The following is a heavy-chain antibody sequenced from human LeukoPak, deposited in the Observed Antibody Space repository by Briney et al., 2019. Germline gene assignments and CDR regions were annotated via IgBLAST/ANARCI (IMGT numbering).Heavy chain of an antibody. CDR2: IYYSGST. D-gene: IGHD3-22*01. J-gene: IGHJ3*02. Sequence: PSETLSLTCTVPGGSISSYYWSWIRQPPGKGLEWIGYIYYSGSTNYNPSLKSRVTISVDTSKNQFSLKLSSVTAADTAVYYCARALDYYDSSGYPIPAFDIWGQGTMVTVSS. V-gene: IGHV4-59*08. CDR3: ARALDYYDSSGYPIPAFDI. CDR1: GGSISSYY.